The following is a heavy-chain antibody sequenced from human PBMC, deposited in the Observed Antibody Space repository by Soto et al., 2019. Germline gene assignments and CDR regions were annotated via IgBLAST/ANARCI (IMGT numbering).Heavy chain of an antibody. CDR2: INHSGST. D-gene: IGHD2-2*01. V-gene: IGHV4-34*01. Sequence: SETLSLTCAVYGGSFSCYYLTWIRQPPGTGLEWIGEINHSGSTNYNPSLKSRVTISVDTSKNQFSLKLTSVTAADTAVYYCTTVLTAMPKVDYWGQGTLVTVSS. CDR3: TTVLTAMPKVDY. J-gene: IGHJ4*02. CDR1: GGSFSCYY.